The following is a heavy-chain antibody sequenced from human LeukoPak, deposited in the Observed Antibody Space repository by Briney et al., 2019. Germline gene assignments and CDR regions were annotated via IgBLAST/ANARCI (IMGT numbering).Heavy chain of an antibody. CDR1: GGTFSSYA. V-gene: IGHV1-69*01. Sequence: ASVKVSCKASGGTFSSYAISWVRQAPGQGLEWMGGIIPIFGTANYAQKFQGRVTITADESTSTAYVELSSLRSEDTAVYYCARDQGLRWPAFDYWGQGTLVTVSS. J-gene: IGHJ4*02. D-gene: IGHD5-24*01. CDR3: ARDQGLRWPAFDY. CDR2: IIPIFGTA.